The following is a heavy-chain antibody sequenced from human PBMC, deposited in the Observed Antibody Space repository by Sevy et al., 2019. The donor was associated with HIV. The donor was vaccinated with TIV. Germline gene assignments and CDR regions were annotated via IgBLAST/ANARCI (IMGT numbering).Heavy chain of an antibody. Sequence: SETLSLTCAVSGYSISSGYYWGWIRQPPGKGLEWIGSIYHSGSTYYNPSLKSRVTISVDTSKNQFSLKRSSVTAADTAVYYCARDRGSYYDILTGYYKAPDFDYWGQGTLVTVSS. D-gene: IGHD3-9*01. J-gene: IGHJ4*02. CDR3: ARDRGSYYDILTGYYKAPDFDY. V-gene: IGHV4-38-2*02. CDR1: GYSISSGYY. CDR2: IYHSGST.